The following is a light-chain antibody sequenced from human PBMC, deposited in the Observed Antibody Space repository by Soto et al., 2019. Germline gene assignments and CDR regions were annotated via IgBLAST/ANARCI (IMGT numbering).Light chain of an antibody. Sequence: DIVMTQSPDSLAVSLGERATFNCKSSQNVLYSSNNKNYLAWYQQKPGQPPKLLIYWASTRESGVPDRFSGSGSGTDFTLTISSLQAEDVAVYYCQQYYGTPFTFGPGTKVDIK. CDR2: WAS. CDR3: QQYYGTPFT. J-gene: IGKJ3*01. V-gene: IGKV4-1*01. CDR1: QNVLYSSNNKNY.